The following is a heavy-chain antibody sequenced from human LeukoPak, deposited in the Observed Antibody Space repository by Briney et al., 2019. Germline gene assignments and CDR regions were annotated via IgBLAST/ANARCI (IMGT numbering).Heavy chain of an antibody. CDR1: GGSISSYY. D-gene: IGHD4-23*01. V-gene: IGHV4-59*12. CDR2: IYYSGST. J-gene: IGHJ6*02. CDR3: ARDYLRGYGGNSSPGPEPSYYYYYGMDV. Sequence: PSETLSLTCTVSGGSISSYYWSWIRQPPGKGLEWIGYIYYSGSTNYNPSLKSRVTISVDTSKNQFSLKLSSVTAADTAVYYCARDYLRGYGGNSSPGPEPSYYYYYGMDVWGQGTTVTVSS.